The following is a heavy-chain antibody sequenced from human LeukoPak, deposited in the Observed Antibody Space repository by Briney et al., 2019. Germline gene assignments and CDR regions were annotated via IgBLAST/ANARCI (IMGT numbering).Heavy chain of an antibody. J-gene: IGHJ5*02. Sequence: GGSLRLSCAASGFTVSRYWMHWVRQGPGKGLVWVSRINSDGSSTSYADSVKGRFTISRDNAKNTLYLQMNSLRAEDTAVYYCAREYSTGFDPWGLGTLVTVSS. CDR3: AREYSTGFDP. V-gene: IGHV3-74*01. CDR2: INSDGSST. D-gene: IGHD2-15*01. CDR1: GFTVSRYW.